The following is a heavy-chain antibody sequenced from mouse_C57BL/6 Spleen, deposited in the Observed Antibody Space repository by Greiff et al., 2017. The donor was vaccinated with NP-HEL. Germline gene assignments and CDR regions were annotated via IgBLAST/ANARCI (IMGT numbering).Heavy chain of an antibody. CDR1: GYTFTDYY. CDR3: ARRTTVVDPWFAY. Sequence: EVQLQQSGPVLVKPGASVKMSCKASGYTFTDYYMNWVKQSHGKSLEWIGVINPYNGGTSYNQKFKGKATLTVDKSSSTAYMELNSLTSEDSAVYYCARRTTVVDPWFAYWGQGTLVTVSA. D-gene: IGHD1-1*01. V-gene: IGHV1-19*01. CDR2: INPYNGGT. J-gene: IGHJ3*01.